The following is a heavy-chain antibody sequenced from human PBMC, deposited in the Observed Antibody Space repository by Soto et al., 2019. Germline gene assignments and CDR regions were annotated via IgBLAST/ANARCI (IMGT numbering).Heavy chain of an antibody. CDR1: GDAFMSYA. J-gene: IGHJ4*02. CDR3: ARDPTNDYGYDTFVY. CDR2: IIPSYDRA. D-gene: IGHD4-17*01. Sequence: SVKVSCKASGDAFMSYAISWVRQAPGQGLEYMGGIIPSYDRAKYAQKFQGRLTVSADLYTSTVYMELSSLRSEDTAVYFCARDPTNDYGYDTFVYCGQGTKVTVSS. V-gene: IGHV1-69*13.